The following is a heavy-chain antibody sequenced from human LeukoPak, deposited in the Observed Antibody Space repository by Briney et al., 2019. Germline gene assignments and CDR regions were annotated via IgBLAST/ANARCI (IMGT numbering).Heavy chain of an antibody. CDR1: GYTFTSYG. V-gene: IGHV1-18*01. D-gene: IGHD3-3*01. J-gene: IGHJ4*02. Sequence: ASVKVSCKASGYTFTSYGISWVRQAPGQGLEWMGWISAYNGNTNYAQKLQGRVTMTTDTSTSTAYMELRSLRSDDTAVYYCARVSYDFWSGYANRIDYWGQGTLVTVSS. CDR3: ARVSYDFWSGYANRIDY. CDR2: ISAYNGNT.